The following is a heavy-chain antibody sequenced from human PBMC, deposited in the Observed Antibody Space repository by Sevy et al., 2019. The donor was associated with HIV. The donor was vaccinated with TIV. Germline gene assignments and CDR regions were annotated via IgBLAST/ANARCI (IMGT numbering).Heavy chain of an antibody. Sequence: GGSLRLSCAASGFTFSRYWMHWVRQVPGKGLVWVSRINGDGSNPLYADSVKGRFTISRDNAKNTMFLQMDSLRAEDTAVYYCAREAVDFWRGPVDFYYGMDVWGQGTTVTVSS. CDR2: INGDGSNP. V-gene: IGHV3-74*01. CDR3: AREAVDFWRGPVDFYYGMDV. CDR1: GFTFSRYW. J-gene: IGHJ6*02. D-gene: IGHD3-3*01.